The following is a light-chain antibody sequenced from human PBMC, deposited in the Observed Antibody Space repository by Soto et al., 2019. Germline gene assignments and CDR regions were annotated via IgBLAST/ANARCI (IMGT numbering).Light chain of an antibody. J-gene: IGKJ1*01. CDR1: QSSSSW. Sequence: DIQMTQSPSTLSASVGDRVTITCRASQSSSSWLAWYQQKPGKAPKLLIYDASNLESGVPSRFSGSGSGTEFTLTISSLQPDDFATYYCQQYNRYWRTFGQGTKVDI. CDR2: DAS. V-gene: IGKV1-5*01. CDR3: QQYNRYWRT.